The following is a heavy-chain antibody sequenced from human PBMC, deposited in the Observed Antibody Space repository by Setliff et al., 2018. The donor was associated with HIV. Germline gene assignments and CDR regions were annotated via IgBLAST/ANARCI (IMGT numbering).Heavy chain of an antibody. Sequence: GGSLRLSCAASGFTFSSYWMSWVRQAPGKGLEWVANIKEDGSEQYYVDSVKGRFTISRDNAKNSLYLQISSLRAEDTAVYYCASSIPKGVTPLDWFAPWGQGTLVTVSS. CDR2: IKEDGSEQ. CDR1: GFTFSSYW. J-gene: IGHJ5*02. V-gene: IGHV3-7*03. D-gene: IGHD2-21*02. CDR3: ASSIPKGVTPLDWFAP.